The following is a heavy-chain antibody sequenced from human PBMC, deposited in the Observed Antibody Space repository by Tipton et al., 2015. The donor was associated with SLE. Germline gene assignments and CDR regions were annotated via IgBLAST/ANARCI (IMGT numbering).Heavy chain of an antibody. V-gene: IGHV4-39*07. J-gene: IGHJ4*02. CDR1: GGSIRSSNYY. CDR2: VYYSGYT. Sequence: TLSLTCTVSGGSIRSSNYYWGWIRQPPGKGLEWIGSVYYSGYTFYNPSLKSRVTISGDTSKNQFSLRVSSVTAADTAVYYCARGKRHYDVLTGYYSKPHYFDYWGQGTLVTVSS. CDR3: ARGKRHYDVLTGYYSKPHYFDY. D-gene: IGHD3-9*01.